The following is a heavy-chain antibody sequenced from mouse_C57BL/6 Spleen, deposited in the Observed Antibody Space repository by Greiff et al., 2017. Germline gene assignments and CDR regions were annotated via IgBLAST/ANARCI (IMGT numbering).Heavy chain of an antibody. CDR3: ARHYYGSSWAMGY. D-gene: IGHD1-1*01. CDR2: IYPGSGST. Sequence: QVQLQQPGAELVKPGASVKMSCKASGYTFTSYWITWVKQRPGQGLEWIGDIYPGSGSTNYNEKFKSKATLTVDTSSSTAYMQLSSLTSEDAAVYSCARHYYGSSWAMGYWGQGTSVTVSS. V-gene: IGHV1-55*01. J-gene: IGHJ4*01. CDR1: GYTFTSYW.